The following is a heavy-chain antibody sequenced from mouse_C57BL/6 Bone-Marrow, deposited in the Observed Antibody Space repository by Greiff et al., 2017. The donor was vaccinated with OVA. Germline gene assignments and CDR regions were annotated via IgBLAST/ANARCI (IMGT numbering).Heavy chain of an antibody. D-gene: IGHD2-5*01. CDR3: ARSSYSNWGY. CDR2: INPGSGGT. J-gene: IGHJ2*01. Sequence: VQLQQSGAELVRPGTSVKVSCKASGYAFTNYLIEWVKQRPGQGLEWIGVINPGSGGTNYNEKFKGKATLTADKSTSTAYMQLSSLTSEDSAVYFCARSSYSNWGYWGRGTTLTVTA. CDR1: GYAFTNYL. V-gene: IGHV1-54*01.